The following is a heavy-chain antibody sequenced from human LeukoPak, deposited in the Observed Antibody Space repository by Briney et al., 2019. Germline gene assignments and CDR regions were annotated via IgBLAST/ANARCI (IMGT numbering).Heavy chain of an antibody. V-gene: IGHV4-59*01. CDR3: ARTTWELLFDY. CDR2: IYYSGST. CDR1: GGSISSYY. Sequence: SETLSLTCTVSGGSISSYYWSWIRQPPGKGLEWIGYIYYSGSTNYNPSLKSRVTISVDTSKNQFSLKLSSVTAADTAVYYCARTTWELLFDYWGQGTLVTVSS. J-gene: IGHJ4*02. D-gene: IGHD1-26*01.